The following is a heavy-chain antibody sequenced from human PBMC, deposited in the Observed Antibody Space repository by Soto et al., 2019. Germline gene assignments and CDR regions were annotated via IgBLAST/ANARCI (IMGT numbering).Heavy chain of an antibody. J-gene: IGHJ4*02. CDR2: INAGNGKT. D-gene: IGHD2-21*02. CDR3: AGAGQSCGGDCQATHFDY. V-gene: IGHV1-3*01. CDR1: GYSFTTHT. Sequence: QVQLVQSGAEVKKPGASVKVSCKGSGYSFTTHTIHWVRQAPGQGLEWMGWINAGNGKTKYSQNFQDRVTFTRDTSASTAYMELSHLRSEDTAVYYCAGAGQSCGGDCQATHFDYWGQGPLVTVSS.